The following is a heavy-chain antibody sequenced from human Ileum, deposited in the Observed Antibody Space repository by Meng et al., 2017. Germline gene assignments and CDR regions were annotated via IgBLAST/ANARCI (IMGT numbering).Heavy chain of an antibody. CDR1: GFSLSTSGVG. CDR2: IYWNDDK. CDR3: AHHYYYGSGSYTWFDP. J-gene: IGHJ5*02. V-gene: IGHV2-5*01. D-gene: IGHD3-10*01. Sequence: TLKESRPTLGKPTQTLTLTCPFSGFSLSTSGVGVGWIRQPPGKALEWLALIYWNDDKRYSPSLKSRLTITKDTSKNQVVLTMTNMDPVDTATYYCAHHYYYGSGSYTWFDPWGQGTLVTVSS.